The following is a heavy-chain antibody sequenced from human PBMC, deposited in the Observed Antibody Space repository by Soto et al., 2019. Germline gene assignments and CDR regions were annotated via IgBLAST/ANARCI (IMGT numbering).Heavy chain of an antibody. V-gene: IGHV3-74*01. CDR1: GFTFGGYW. CDR3: ARENRGAFDY. D-gene: IGHD1-26*01. CDR2: INSDGSST. Sequence: GGSLRLSCAASGFTFGGYWVQWVRQAPGKGLVWVSWINSDGSSTSYADSLRGRFTISRDNAKNSLYLQMNSLRAEDTAVYFCARENRGAFDYWGQGILVTVSS. J-gene: IGHJ4*02.